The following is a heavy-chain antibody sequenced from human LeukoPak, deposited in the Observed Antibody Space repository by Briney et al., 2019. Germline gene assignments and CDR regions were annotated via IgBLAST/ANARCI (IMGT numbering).Heavy chain of an antibody. CDR1: GYTLTELS. D-gene: IGHD6-6*01. J-gene: IGHJ6*03. CDR3: ATSIAARQHLLYYYYYMDV. CDR2: FDPEDGET. V-gene: IGHV1-24*01. Sequence: GASVKVSCKVSGYTLTELSMHWVRPAPGKGLEGMGGFDPEDGETIYAQKFQGRVTMTEDTSTDTAYMELSRLRSEDTAVYYCATSIAARQHLLYYYYYMDVWGKGTTVTVSS.